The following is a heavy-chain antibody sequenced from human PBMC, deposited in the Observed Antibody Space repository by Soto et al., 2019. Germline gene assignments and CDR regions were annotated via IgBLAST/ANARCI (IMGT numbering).Heavy chain of an antibody. CDR3: ASQVPTPPIGYCSGGSCYGNTYCYYGMDV. J-gene: IGHJ6*02. CDR1: GYTFCSFG. CDR2: IIPIFGTA. V-gene: IGHV1-69*13. D-gene: IGHD2-15*01. Sequence: PSWKVSCKAAGYTFCSFGLSWVRQAPGQGLEWMGGIIPIFGTANHAQKFQGRVTITADESTSTAYMELSSLRSEDTAVYYCASQVPTPPIGYCSGGSCYGNTYCYYGMDVCGQGTTVTVSS.